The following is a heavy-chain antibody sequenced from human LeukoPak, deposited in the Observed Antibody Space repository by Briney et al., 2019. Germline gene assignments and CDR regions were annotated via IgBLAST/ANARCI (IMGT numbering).Heavy chain of an antibody. CDR3: ARGRRWELLVSLIAASDI. CDR2: MLSGAST. V-gene: IGHV3-53*01. J-gene: IGHJ3*02. Sequence: GGSLRLSCAPSGFSVTSNFVTRVRQATGEGLECVSVMLSGASTCCADSVNGRFTMSRDDSKNSLYVQMKSLRDEDTVVYYCARGRRWELLVSLIAASDIWGQGTMVTVSS. D-gene: IGHD1-26*01. CDR1: GFSVTSNF.